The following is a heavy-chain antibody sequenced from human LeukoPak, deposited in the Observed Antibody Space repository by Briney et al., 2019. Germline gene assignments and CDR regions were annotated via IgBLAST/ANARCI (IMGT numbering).Heavy chain of an antibody. CDR3: ARESSIAARPAWNLGY. V-gene: IGHV1-2*06. D-gene: IGHD6-6*01. Sequence: GASVKVSCKASGYTFTGYYMHWVRQAPGQGLEWMGRINPNSGGTNYAQKFQGRVTMTRDTSISTAYMELSRLRSDDTAVYYCARESSIAARPAWNLGYWGQGTLVTVSS. CDR1: GYTFTGYY. CDR2: INPNSGGT. J-gene: IGHJ4*02.